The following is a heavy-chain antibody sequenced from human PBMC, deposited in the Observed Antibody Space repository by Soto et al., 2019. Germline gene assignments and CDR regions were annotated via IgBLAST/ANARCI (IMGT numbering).Heavy chain of an antibody. Sequence: GASVNVSCKASGYSFTGYGISWVRQAPGQGPEWMGWISGHNGNTNHPQSLQGRVTMTTDTSRNTAYMELRSLRSDDTAVYYCARHRFNYYDDTVYYYFDYWGQGTLVTVSS. D-gene: IGHD3-22*01. J-gene: IGHJ4*02. CDR3: ARHRFNYYDDTVYYYFDY. CDR2: ISGHNGNT. V-gene: IGHV1-18*04. CDR1: GYSFTGYG.